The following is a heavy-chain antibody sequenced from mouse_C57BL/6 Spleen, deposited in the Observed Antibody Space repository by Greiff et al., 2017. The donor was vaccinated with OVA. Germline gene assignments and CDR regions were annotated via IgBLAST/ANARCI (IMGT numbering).Heavy chain of an antibody. D-gene: IGHD1-1*01. CDR2: INPYNGDT. Sequence: VQLKQSGPELVQPGDSVKISCKASGYSFTGYFMNWVMQSHGKSLEWIGRINPYNGDTFYNQKFKGKATLTVDKSSSTAHMGLRSLTSEDSAVYYCANTVVATNFPYYYAMDYWGQGTSVTVSS. CDR3: ANTVVATNFPYYYAMDY. J-gene: IGHJ4*01. CDR1: GYSFTGYF. V-gene: IGHV1-20*01.